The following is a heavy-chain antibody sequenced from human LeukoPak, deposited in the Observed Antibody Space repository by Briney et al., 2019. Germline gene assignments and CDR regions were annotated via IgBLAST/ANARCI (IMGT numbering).Heavy chain of an antibody. CDR3: ARDLRSSGYYAFDY. CDR1: GFTFSSYG. V-gene: IGHV3-30*02. D-gene: IGHD3-22*01. J-gene: IGHJ4*02. Sequence: PGGSLRLSCAASGFTFSSYGMHWVRQAPGKGLDWVAFIHHDGSNKYYADSVKGRFTISRDNAKNSLYLQMNSLRAEDTAVYYCARDLRSSGYYAFDYWGQGTLVTVSS. CDR2: IHHDGSNK.